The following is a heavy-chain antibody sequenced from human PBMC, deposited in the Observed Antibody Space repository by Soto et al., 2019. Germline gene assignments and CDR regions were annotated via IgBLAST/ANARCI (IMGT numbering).Heavy chain of an antibody. CDR1: VFTVSSNY. J-gene: IGHJ4*02. CDR3: ARSLIAVAGTGEFDY. Sequence: GSLRLSCAASVFTVSSNYMSWVRQAPGKGLEWVSVIYSGGSTYYADSVKGRFTISRDNSKNTLYLQMNSLRAEDTAVYYCARSLIAVAGTGEFDYWGQGTLVTVSS. CDR2: IYSGGST. V-gene: IGHV3-53*01. D-gene: IGHD6-19*01.